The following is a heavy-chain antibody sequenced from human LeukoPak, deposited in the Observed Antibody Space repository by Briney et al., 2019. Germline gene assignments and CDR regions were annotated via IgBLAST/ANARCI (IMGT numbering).Heavy chain of an antibody. V-gene: IGHV3-74*01. CDR2: INSDGSNT. D-gene: IGHD3-22*01. CDR3: APLGYDSSRYWV. J-gene: IGHJ4*02. Sequence: GGSLRLSCAASGFTFSSYWMHWVRQAPGKGLVWVSRINSDGSNTSYADSVKGRSTIYRDNAKNTLYLQMSSLRAEDTAVYYCAPLGYDSSRYWVWGQGTLVTVSS. CDR1: GFTFSSYW.